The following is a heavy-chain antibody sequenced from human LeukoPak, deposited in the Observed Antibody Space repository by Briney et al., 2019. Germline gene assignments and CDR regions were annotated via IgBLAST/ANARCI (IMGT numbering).Heavy chain of an antibody. Sequence: GGSLRLSCAASGFTFSSYSMNWVRQAPGKGLEWISYISSSGSTIYSADSVKGRFTISRDNAKNSLYLQMNSLRDEDTAVYYCARRGYGSSGYTNWFGPWGQGTLVTVSS. V-gene: IGHV3-48*02. CDR1: GFTFSSYS. CDR2: ISSSGSTI. D-gene: IGHD3-22*01. J-gene: IGHJ5*02. CDR3: ARRGYGSSGYTNWFGP.